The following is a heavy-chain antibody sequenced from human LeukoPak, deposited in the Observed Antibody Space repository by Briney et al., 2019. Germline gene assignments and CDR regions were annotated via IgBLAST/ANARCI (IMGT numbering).Heavy chain of an antibody. V-gene: IGHV4-4*07. J-gene: IGHJ3*02. CDR2: IYTSGST. Sequence: SETLSPTCTVSGGSISSYYWSWIRQPAGKGLEWIGRIYTSGSTNYNPSLKSRVTMSVDTSKNQFSLKLSSVTAADTAVYYCAREKVGAAVSYDAFDIWGQGTMVTVSS. D-gene: IGHD1-26*01. CDR1: GGSISSYY. CDR3: AREKVGAAVSYDAFDI.